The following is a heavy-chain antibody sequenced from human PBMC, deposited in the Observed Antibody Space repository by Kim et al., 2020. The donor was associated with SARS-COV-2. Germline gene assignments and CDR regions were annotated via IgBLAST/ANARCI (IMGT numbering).Heavy chain of an antibody. J-gene: IGHJ5*02. Sequence: GGSLRLSCAASGFMLSGYWMSWVRQAPNKGLEWVANIKDDGGQRYYVDSVKGRFTISRDNARNSLFLQMNFLRADDTAMYFCAREVLGGAVTIDLWGQGILVTVSS. D-gene: IGHD4-17*01. CDR2: IKDDGGQR. CDR1: GFMLSGYW. V-gene: IGHV3-7*01. CDR3: AREVLGGAVTIDL.